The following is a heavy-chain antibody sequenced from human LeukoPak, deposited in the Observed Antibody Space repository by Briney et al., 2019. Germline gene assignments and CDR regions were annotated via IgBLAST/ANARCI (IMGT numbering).Heavy chain of an antibody. J-gene: IGHJ4*02. CDR1: GGSISSYY. D-gene: IGHD5-18*01. CDR3: ARETNSYGYLYYFDY. V-gene: IGHV4-59*01. CDR2: IYYSGST. Sequence: SETLSLTCTVSGGSISSYYWSWIRQPPGKGLEWIGYIYYSGSTNYNPSLKSRVTISVDTSKNQFSLKLSSVTAADTAVYYCARETNSYGYLYYFDYWGQGTLDTVSS.